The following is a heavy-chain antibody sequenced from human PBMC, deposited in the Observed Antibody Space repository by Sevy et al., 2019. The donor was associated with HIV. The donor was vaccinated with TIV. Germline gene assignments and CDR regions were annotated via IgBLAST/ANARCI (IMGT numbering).Heavy chain of an antibody. D-gene: IGHD2-15*01. Sequence: GESLKISCAASGFTFSSYSMNWVRQAPGKGLEWVSSISSSSSYIYYADSVKGRFTISRDNAKNSLYLQMNSLRAEDTAVYYCARDPRVGYCSGGSCYAYDEWGFDPWGQGTLVTVSS. CDR3: ARDPRVGYCSGGSCYAYDEWGFDP. V-gene: IGHV3-21*01. CDR1: GFTFSSYS. CDR2: ISSSSSYI. J-gene: IGHJ5*02.